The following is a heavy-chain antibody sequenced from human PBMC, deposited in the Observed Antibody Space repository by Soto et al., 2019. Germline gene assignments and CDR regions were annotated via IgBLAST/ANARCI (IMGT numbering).Heavy chain of an antibody. D-gene: IGHD2-15*01. CDR3: ARDQWSGGSCYWYFDL. CDR2: ISAYNGNT. V-gene: IGHV1-18*01. Sequence: GASVKVACKASGYTFTSYGISWVLQAPGQGLEWMGWISAYNGNTNYAQKLQGRVTMTTDTSTSTAYMELRSLRSDDTAVYYCARDQWSGGSCYWYFDLWGGGTLATVSS. J-gene: IGHJ2*01. CDR1: GYTFTSYG.